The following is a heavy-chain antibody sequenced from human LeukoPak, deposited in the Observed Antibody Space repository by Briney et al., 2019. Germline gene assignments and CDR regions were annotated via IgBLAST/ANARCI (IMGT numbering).Heavy chain of an antibody. J-gene: IGHJ4*02. V-gene: IGHV3-11*01. Sequence: YMSSSGSTIYYADSVKGRFTISRDNAKNSLYLQMNSLRAEDTAVYYCASVGTYYYDHSGYPLFDYWGQGTLVTVSS. CDR2: MSSSGSTI. CDR3: ASVGTYYYDHSGYPLFDY. D-gene: IGHD3-22*01.